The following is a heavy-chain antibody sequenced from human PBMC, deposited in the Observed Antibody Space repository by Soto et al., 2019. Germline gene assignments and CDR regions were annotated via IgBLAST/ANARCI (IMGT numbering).Heavy chain of an antibody. Sequence: QVQLVQSGAEMKKPGSSVKVSCQSSGGTFNTYAMNWVRQAPGQGPEWMGDISPMFGAANYAPKFQGRVTITVDESTGTSYMQLSSLPSEYTALYFCAREVQVHTPAFVYWGQGTLVTVSS. J-gene: IGHJ4*02. CDR1: GGTFNTYA. CDR2: ISPMFGAA. V-gene: IGHV1-69*19. CDR3: AREVQVHTPAFVY. D-gene: IGHD3-10*01.